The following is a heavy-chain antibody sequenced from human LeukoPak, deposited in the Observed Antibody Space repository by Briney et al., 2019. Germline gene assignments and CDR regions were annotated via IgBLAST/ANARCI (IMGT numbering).Heavy chain of an antibody. CDR1: GYTFTGYY. CDR3: ARDTATVTTDPLPTDV. J-gene: IGHJ6*02. CDR2: INPNSGGT. D-gene: IGHD4-11*01. V-gene: IGHV1-2*02. Sequence: ASVTVSCKASGYTFTGYYMHWVRQAPGQGLEWMGWINPNSGGTNYAQKFQGRVTMTRDTSISTAYMELSRLRSDDTAVYYCARDTATVTTDPLPTDVWGQGTTVTVSS.